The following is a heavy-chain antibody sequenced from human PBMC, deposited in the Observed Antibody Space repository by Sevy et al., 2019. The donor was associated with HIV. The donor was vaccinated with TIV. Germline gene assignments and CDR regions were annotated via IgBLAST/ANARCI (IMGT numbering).Heavy chain of an antibody. CDR1: GFTFSSYG. Sequence: GGSLRLSCAASGFTFSSYGMHWVRQAPGKGLEWVAVTWYDGSNKNYEDSVKGRFTITRDNSKNTLYLQMNSLRAEDTAVYYCARGGRIEVSGRVGYLEFWGQGILVTVSS. D-gene: IGHD6-19*01. CDR2: TWYDGSNK. CDR3: ARGGRIEVSGRVGYLEF. J-gene: IGHJ4*02. V-gene: IGHV3-33*01.